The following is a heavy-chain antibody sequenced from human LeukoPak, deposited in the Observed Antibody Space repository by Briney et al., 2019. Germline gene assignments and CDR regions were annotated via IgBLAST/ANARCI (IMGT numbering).Heavy chain of an antibody. J-gene: IGHJ6*03. CDR3: ARDPGLQGNYYYMDV. CDR2: LNPSSGTT. V-gene: IGHV1-46*01. D-gene: IGHD4-11*01. CDR1: RGTFSSYA. Sequence: ASVKVSCKASRGTFSSYAISWVRQAPGQGLEWMGILNPSSGTTSYAQNFQGRVTMTRDMSTTTVYMELSSLRSEDTAVYYCARDPGLQGNYYYMDVWGKGTTVTVSS.